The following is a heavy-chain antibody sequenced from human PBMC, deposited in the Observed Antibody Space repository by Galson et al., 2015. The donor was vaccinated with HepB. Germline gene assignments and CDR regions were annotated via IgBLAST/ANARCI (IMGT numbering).Heavy chain of an antibody. D-gene: IGHD3-16*02. Sequence: CAISGDSVSSNSAAWNWIRQSPSRGLEWLGRTYYRSKWYNDYAVSVKSRITINPDTSKNQFSLQLNSVTPEDTAVYYCARDHVRIWGSYRYEGAPTSGPNWFDPWGQGTLVTVSS. CDR1: GDSVSSNSAA. CDR2: TYYRSKWYN. J-gene: IGHJ5*02. CDR3: ARDHVRIWGSYRYEGAPTSGPNWFDP. V-gene: IGHV6-1*01.